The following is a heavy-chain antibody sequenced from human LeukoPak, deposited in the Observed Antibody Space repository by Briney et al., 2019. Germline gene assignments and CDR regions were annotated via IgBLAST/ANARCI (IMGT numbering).Heavy chain of an antibody. Sequence: GGSLRLSCAASGFTFSNYAMTWVRQAPGKGLEWVSAISGSGHSTYYADSVKGRFTISRDNSKNTLYLQMNSLRAEDTAVYYCAKDAAGYSSGWYGYWGQGTLVTVSS. CDR2: ISGSGHST. D-gene: IGHD6-19*01. J-gene: IGHJ4*02. V-gene: IGHV3-23*01. CDR3: AKDAAGYSSGWYGY. CDR1: GFTFSNYA.